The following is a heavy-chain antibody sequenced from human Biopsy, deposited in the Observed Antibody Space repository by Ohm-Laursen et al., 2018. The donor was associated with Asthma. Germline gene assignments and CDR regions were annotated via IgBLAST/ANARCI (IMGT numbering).Heavy chain of an antibody. Sequence: GTLSLTCPVYPGSFSGFFWTWIRQSPGKGLEWIGETNERGVTNNNPSLKSRVIISIDTYWNRVSLKLPSVTAADTAVYYCARGPELDVWGQGTTVTVSS. CDR2: TNERGVT. V-gene: IGHV4-34*01. J-gene: IGHJ6*02. CDR1: PGSFSGFF. CDR3: ARGPELDV.